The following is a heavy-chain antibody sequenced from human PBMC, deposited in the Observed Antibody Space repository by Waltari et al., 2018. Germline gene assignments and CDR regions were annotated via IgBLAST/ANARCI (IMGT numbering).Heavy chain of an antibody. J-gene: IGHJ4*02. Sequence: QVQLQESGPGLVKPSQTLSLTCTVSGGSISSGDYYWSWIRQPPGKGLEWIGYIYYSGSTYSNPSLKSRVTISVDTSKNQFSLKLSSVTAADTAVYYCARAGFWSGYPFDYWGQGTLVTVSS. CDR1: GGSISSGDYY. D-gene: IGHD3-3*01. CDR3: ARAGFWSGYPFDY. V-gene: IGHV4-30-4*08. CDR2: IYYSGST.